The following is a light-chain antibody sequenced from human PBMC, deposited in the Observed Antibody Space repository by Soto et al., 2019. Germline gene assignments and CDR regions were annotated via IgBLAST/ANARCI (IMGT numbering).Light chain of an antibody. J-gene: IGKJ5*01. V-gene: IGKV3-15*01. Sequence: EIVLTHSPCTLSLSPGSRSNLSCRAGQSVSSRYLAWYQQKPGQAPRLLIYGASTRATGLPARFRGSGSGTDFTLTISSLKSEDFAVYYCQQYNTWHTITFGHGTRLEIK. CDR2: GAS. CDR1: QSVSSRY. CDR3: QQYNTWHTIT.